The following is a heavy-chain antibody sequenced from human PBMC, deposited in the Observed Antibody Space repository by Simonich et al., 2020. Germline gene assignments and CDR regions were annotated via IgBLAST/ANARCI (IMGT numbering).Heavy chain of an antibody. CDR3: ARWPSIPASYGSGSYFDY. Sequence: QVQLVQSGAEVKKPGASVKVSCKASGYTFTGYYMHWVRQAPGQGLGWMGRINPNSGGTNYAQKFQGRVTMTRDTSISTAYMELSRLRSDDTAVYYCARWPSIPASYGSGSYFDYWGQGTLVTVSS. J-gene: IGHJ4*02. CDR2: INPNSGGT. V-gene: IGHV1-2*06. CDR1: GYTFTGYY. D-gene: IGHD3-10*01.